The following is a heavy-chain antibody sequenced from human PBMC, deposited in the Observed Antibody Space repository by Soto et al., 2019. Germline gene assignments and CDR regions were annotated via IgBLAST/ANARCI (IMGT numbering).Heavy chain of an antibody. CDR1: GFTFSSYD. J-gene: IGHJ6*02. CDR3: ARDLAARPHGMDV. CDR2: IGTAGDT. Sequence: GGSLRLSCAASGFTFSSYDLHWVRQATGKGLEWVSVIGTAGDTYYPGSVKGRFTISRENAKNSLYLQMNSLRAGDTAVYYCARDLAARPHGMDVWGQGTTVTVSS. D-gene: IGHD6-6*01. V-gene: IGHV3-13*01.